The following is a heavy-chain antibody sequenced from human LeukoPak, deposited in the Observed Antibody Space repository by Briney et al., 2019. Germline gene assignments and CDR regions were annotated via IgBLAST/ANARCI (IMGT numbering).Heavy chain of an antibody. CDR3: AKKRGGEQLVLYYFDY. CDR1: GFTFSSYA. CDR2: ISGSGGST. Sequence: PGGSLRLSCAASGFTFSSYAMSWVRQAPGKGLEWVSAISGSGGSTYYADSVKGRFTISRDNSKNTLYLQMNSLRAEDTAVYYCAKKRGGEQLVLYYFDYWGQGTLVTVSS. J-gene: IGHJ4*02. D-gene: IGHD6-13*01. V-gene: IGHV3-23*01.